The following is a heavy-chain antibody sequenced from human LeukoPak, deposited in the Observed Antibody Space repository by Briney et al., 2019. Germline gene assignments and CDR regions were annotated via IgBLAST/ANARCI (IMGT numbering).Heavy chain of an antibody. D-gene: IGHD5-12*01. V-gene: IGHV4-59*08. CDR3: ARMGGYSGYATH. CDR1: GGSISSYY. CDR2: IHSSGNT. J-gene: IGHJ4*02. Sequence: SETLSLTCIVSGGSISSYYWSWIRQPPGKGLEWIGYIHSSGNTNYNPSLKSRVTISVDTSKNQFSLKLSSVTAADTAVYYCARMGGYSGYATHWGQGTLVTVSS.